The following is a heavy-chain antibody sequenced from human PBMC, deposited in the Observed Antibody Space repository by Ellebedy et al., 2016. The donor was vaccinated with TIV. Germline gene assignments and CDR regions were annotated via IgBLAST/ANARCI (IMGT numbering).Heavy chain of an antibody. CDR3: ARGRHSYGYEWLDT. Sequence: SQTLSLTXXVSGGSMRSGPYCWSWIRQPPGKGLEWVGYINQSGRTYYNPSLKSRVTISVDRSTNKFSLDLRSVTAADTAVYYCARGRHSYGYEWLDTWGQGTLASVSS. CDR2: INQSGRT. V-gene: IGHV4-30-2*01. J-gene: IGHJ5*02. D-gene: IGHD5-18*01. CDR1: GGSMRSGPYC.